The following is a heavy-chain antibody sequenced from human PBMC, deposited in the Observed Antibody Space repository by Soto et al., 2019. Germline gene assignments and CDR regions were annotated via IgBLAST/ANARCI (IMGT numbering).Heavy chain of an antibody. Sequence: QVQLVESGGGVVQPGRSLTLSCAASGFTFSTYGMHWVRQAPGKGLEWVAVISYDGTNKYYADYVKGRFTISRDNSKNTLYLQVNSLRAEDTAVYYCAKDRDTVTSYSFYYGMDVWGQGTTVTVSS. D-gene: IGHD4-4*01. CDR2: ISYDGTNK. CDR1: GFTFSTYG. J-gene: IGHJ6*02. CDR3: AKDRDTVTSYSFYYGMDV. V-gene: IGHV3-30*18.